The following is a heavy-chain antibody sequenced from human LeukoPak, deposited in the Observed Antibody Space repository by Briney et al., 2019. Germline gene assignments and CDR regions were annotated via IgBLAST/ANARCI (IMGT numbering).Heavy chain of an antibody. CDR3: ARGYHSYYYDSSGPSKP. D-gene: IGHD3-22*01. J-gene: IGHJ4*02. CDR1: GYTFTGYY. Sequence: ASVKVSCKASGYTFTGYYMHWVRQAPGQGLEWMGWIYPNSGGTNYAQKFQGRVTMTRDTSISTAYMELSRLRSDGTAVYYCARGYHSYYYDSSGPSKPWGQGTLVTVSS. CDR2: IYPNSGGT. V-gene: IGHV1-2*02.